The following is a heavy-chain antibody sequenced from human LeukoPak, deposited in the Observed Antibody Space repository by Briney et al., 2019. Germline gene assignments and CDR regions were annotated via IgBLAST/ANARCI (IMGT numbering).Heavy chain of an antibody. CDR2: ISAYNGNT. CDR3: ARSPGSLDY. J-gene: IGHJ4*02. Sequence: GASVKVSCKASGYTFTSYGISWVRQAPGQGLERVGWISAYNGNTNYAQKLQARVTMTTDTSTSTAYMELRSLSSDDTAVDYCARSPGSLDYWGQGTLVTVSS. D-gene: IGHD3-10*01. V-gene: IGHV1-18*01. CDR1: GYTFTSYG.